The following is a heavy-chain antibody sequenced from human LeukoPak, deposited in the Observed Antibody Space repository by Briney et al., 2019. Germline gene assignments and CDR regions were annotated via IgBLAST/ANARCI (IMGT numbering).Heavy chain of an antibody. CDR2: ISYDGSNK. CDR3: AKVFRRYSSSSRAFDY. Sequence: GGSLRLSCAASGFTFSSYGMHWVRQAPGKGLEWVAVISYDGSNKYYADSVKGRFTISRDNSKNTLYLQMNSLRAEDTAVYYCAKVFRRYSSSSRAFDYWGQGTLVTVSS. D-gene: IGHD6-6*01. V-gene: IGHV3-30*18. CDR1: GFTFSSYG. J-gene: IGHJ4*02.